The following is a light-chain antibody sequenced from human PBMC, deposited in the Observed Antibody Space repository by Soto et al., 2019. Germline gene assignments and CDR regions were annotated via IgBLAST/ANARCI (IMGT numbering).Light chain of an antibody. J-gene: IGKJ1*01. V-gene: IGKV3-15*01. Sequence: EIVMTQSPATLSVSPGERATLSCRASQSITSNLVWYQQKAGQAPRLLIYGASTRATGIPARCSGSGSGTEFTLTSTGLQSEDVAVDYCQQYDNWPTFGQGTEVEI. CDR1: QSITSN. CDR2: GAS. CDR3: QQYDNWPT.